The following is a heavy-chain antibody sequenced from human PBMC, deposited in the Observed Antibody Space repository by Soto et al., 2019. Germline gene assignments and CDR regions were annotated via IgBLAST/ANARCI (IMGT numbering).Heavy chain of an antibody. D-gene: IGHD3-9*01. J-gene: IGHJ4*02. CDR2: ISYDGSNK. V-gene: IGHV3-30*18. CDR3: VKGGRLRYFDWETPRGY. Sequence: GGSLRLSCAASGFTFSSYGMHWVRQAPGKGLEWVAVISYDGSNKYYADSVKGRFTISRDNSKNTLYLQMNSLRAEDTAVYYCVKGGRLRYFDWETPRGYWGQGTLVTVSS. CDR1: GFTFSSYG.